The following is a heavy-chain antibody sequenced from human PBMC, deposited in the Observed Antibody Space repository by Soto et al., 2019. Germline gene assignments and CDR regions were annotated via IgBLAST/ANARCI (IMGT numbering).Heavy chain of an antibody. D-gene: IGHD1-20*01. J-gene: IGHJ6*02. CDR3: ARLVTATRNYYYGMDV. CDR2: ISSSGSTI. V-gene: IGHV3-48*04. Sequence: PGGSLRLSCAASGFTFSSYSMNWVRQAPGRGLEWLSYISSSGSTIYYADSVKGRFTISRDNAKNSLFLQMNSLRAEDTAVYYCARLVTATRNYYYGMDVWGQGTTVTVSS. CDR1: GFTFSSYS.